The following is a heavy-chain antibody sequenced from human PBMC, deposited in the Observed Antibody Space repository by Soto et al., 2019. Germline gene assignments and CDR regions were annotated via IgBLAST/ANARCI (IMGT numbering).Heavy chain of an antibody. V-gene: IGHV5-51*01. CDR1: GYNFTSYW. D-gene: IGHD3-10*01. J-gene: IGHJ5*02. CDR3: ARRSGSYQYNWFDP. Sequence: GESLKISCNSSGYNFTSYWIGWVRQMPGKGLEWIGIIYPGDSDTIYSPSFQGQVTNSADKSISTAYLQWSSLKASDTAMYYCARRSGSYQYNWFDPWGQGTLVTVSS. CDR2: IYPGDSDT.